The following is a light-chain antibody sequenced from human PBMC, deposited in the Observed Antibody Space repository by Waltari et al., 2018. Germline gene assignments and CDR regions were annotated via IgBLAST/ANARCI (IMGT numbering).Light chain of an antibody. CDR2: VNSDGSH. V-gene: IGLV4-69*01. J-gene: IGLJ3*02. CDR1: SGHSNYP. CDR3: QTGGFGIWV. Sequence: QFMLTQSPSASASLGASVKLTCTLSSGHSNYPIACHHPQQGKGPRYLMTVNSDGSHIKGDGIPDRFSGSSSGAERYLTISSLQSEDETDYYCQTGGFGIWVFGGGTKLTVL.